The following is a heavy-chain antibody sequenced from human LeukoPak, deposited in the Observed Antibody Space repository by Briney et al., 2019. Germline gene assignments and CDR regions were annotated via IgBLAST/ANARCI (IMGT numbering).Heavy chain of an antibody. J-gene: IGHJ4*02. CDR2: IQQDGSEK. CDR3: ARLRYTYGKNFDY. D-gene: IGHD5-18*01. Sequence: PGGSLRLSCEASGFTFKAYWMSWVRQAPGTGLEWVANIQQDGSEKNYVDSVKGRFTISRDNARNSPYLEMNSLRAEDTAVYYCARLRYTYGKNFDYWGQGTLVTVSS. V-gene: IGHV3-7*01. CDR1: GFTFKAYW.